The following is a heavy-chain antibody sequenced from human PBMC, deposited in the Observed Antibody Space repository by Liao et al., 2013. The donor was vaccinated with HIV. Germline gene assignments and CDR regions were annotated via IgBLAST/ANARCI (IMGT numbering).Heavy chain of an antibody. CDR3: AREGGGSYFTVRWYFDL. CDR2: VSHSGST. V-gene: IGHV4-34*01. D-gene: IGHD2-15*01. CDR1: GESLSGYH. J-gene: IGHJ2*01. Sequence: QVQLQQWGAGLLKPSETLSLTCAVYGESLSGYHWTWIRQPPGKGLEWIGKVSHSGSTNYNPSLKSRVTISVDRSENQFSLKLSSVTAADTAVYYCAREGGGSYFTVRWYFDLWGRGTLVTVSS.